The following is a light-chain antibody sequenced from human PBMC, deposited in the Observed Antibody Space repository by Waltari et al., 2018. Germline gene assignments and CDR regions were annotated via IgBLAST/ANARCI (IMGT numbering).Light chain of an antibody. J-gene: IGLJ1*01. CDR1: RSNIVAGYD. Sequence: QSVLTPPPPVSRAPGQRVTMSCTASRSNIVAGYDVPSYQQLPGTAPKLLIHGNTNRPSGVPDRFSGSKSGTSASLAITGLQAEDEADYYCQSYDGSLSGSKVFGTGTKVTVL. V-gene: IGLV1-40*01. CDR3: QSYDGSLSGSKV. CDR2: GNT.